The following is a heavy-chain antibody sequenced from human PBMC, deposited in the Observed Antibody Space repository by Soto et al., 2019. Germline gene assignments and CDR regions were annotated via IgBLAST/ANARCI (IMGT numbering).Heavy chain of an antibody. V-gene: IGHV3-33*01. J-gene: IGHJ4*02. CDR3: ARDAGIAVAGTVDY. Sequence: HPGGSLRLSCAASGFTFSSYGMHWVRQAPGKGLEWVAVIWYDGSNKYYADSVKGRFTISRDNSKNTLYLQMNSLRAEDTAVYYCARDAGIAVAGTVDYWGQGTLVTVSS. D-gene: IGHD6-19*01. CDR2: IWYDGSNK. CDR1: GFTFSSYG.